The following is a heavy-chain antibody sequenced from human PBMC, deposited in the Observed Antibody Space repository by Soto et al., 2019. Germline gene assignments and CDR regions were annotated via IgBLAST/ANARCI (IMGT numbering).Heavy chain of an antibody. CDR3: ARARAGCSCISCYTTHYYCGMDV. D-gene: IGHD2-2*02. CDR1: GGPFRSYA. J-gene: IGHJ6*02. V-gene: IGHV1-69*13. Sequence: SVKVSCKASGGPFRSYAIRWVRQAPGQGVEWMGGIIPIFGTANYAQMFQGRVTITADESTSPAYMELSSLRSEDTAVYYCARARAGCSCISCYTTHYYCGMDVWGQGTTVTVSS. CDR2: IIPIFGTA.